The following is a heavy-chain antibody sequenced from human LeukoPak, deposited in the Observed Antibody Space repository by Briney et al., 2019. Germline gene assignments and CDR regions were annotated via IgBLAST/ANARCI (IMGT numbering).Heavy chain of an antibody. CDR3: ARDSSIFGVF. Sequence: PGGSLRLSCAASGFTFSTYSMNWVRQAPGKGLEWVANIKHDGSEKYYMDSVKGRFTISRDNAKSSLYLQMNSLRAEDTAVYYCARDSSIFGVFWGQGTLVTVSS. D-gene: IGHD3-3*01. CDR2: IKHDGSEK. J-gene: IGHJ4*02. V-gene: IGHV3-7*01. CDR1: GFTFSTYS.